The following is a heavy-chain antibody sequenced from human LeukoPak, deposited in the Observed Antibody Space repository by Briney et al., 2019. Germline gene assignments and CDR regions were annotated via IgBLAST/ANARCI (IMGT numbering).Heavy chain of an antibody. CDR3: AKITHFIAAADQRASLTDY. V-gene: IGHV3-30*04. J-gene: IGHJ4*02. CDR2: ISYDGSNK. D-gene: IGHD6-13*01. Sequence: GGSLRLSCAASGFTFSSYAIHWVRQAPGKGLEWVALISYDGSNKYYADSVKGRFTISRDNSKNTLYLQMNSLRAEDTAVYYCAKITHFIAAADQRASLTDYWGQGTLVTVSS. CDR1: GFTFSSYA.